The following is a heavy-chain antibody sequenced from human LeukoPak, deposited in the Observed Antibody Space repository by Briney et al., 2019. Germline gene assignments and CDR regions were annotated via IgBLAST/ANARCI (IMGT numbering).Heavy chain of an antibody. Sequence: PGGSLRLSCAASGFTFNYYWMTWVRQAPGKGLEWVANIKQDGGEIYYVDSVKGRFTVSRDNAKKSLYLQMNSLRAEDTAVYYCARDDDSAITMVRGVTWFDPWGQGTLVTVSS. CDR3: ARDDDSAITMVRGVTWFDP. D-gene: IGHD3-10*01. CDR2: IKQDGGEI. CDR1: GFTFNYYW. V-gene: IGHV3-7*01. J-gene: IGHJ5*02.